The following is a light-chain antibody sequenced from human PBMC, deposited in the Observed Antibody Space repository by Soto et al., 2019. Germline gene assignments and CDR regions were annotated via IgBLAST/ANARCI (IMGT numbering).Light chain of an antibody. CDR1: QSVGASY. CDR2: GAS. J-gene: IGKJ1*01. V-gene: IGKV3-20*01. CDR3: QQYGISPWT. Sequence: EMVLTQSPGTLSLSPGERATLSCRASQSVGASYFAWYQQKPGQAPRLLINGASSRATGIPDRFSGSGSGTDFTLTISSLEPEDFAVYYCQQYGISPWTFGQGTKVEIK.